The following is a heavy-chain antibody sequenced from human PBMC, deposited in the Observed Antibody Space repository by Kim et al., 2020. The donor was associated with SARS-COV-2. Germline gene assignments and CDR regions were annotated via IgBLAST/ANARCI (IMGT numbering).Heavy chain of an antibody. V-gene: IGHV3-33*01. CDR2: IWYDGSNK. CDR1: GFTFSSYG. D-gene: IGHD5-18*01. CDR3: ARDPLGYSYGYPDY. J-gene: IGHJ4*02. Sequence: GGSLRLSCAASGFTFSSYGMHWVRQAPGKGLEWVAVIWYDGSNKYYADSVKGRFTISRDNSKNTLYLQMNSLRAEDTAVYYCARDPLGYSYGYPDYWGQGTLVTVSS.